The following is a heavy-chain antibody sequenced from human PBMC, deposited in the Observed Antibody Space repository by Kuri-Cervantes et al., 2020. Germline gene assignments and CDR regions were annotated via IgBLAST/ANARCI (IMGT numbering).Heavy chain of an antibody. V-gene: IGHV3-33*01. D-gene: IGHD4-17*01. Sequence: GESLKISCAASGFTFSSYGMHWVRQAPGRGLEWVAVIWYDGSNKYYADSVKGRFTISRDNSKNTLYLQMNSLRAEDTAVYHCARDFHGDYLIVPGAPSYGMDVWGQGTTVTVSS. CDR2: IWYDGSNK. CDR3: ARDFHGDYLIVPGAPSYGMDV. CDR1: GFTFSSYG. J-gene: IGHJ6*02.